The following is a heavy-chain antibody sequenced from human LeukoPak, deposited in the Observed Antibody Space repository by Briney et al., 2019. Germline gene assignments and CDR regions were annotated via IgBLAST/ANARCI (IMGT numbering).Heavy chain of an antibody. D-gene: IGHD3-10*01. CDR2: TSTYNGNT. CDR3: ARDYYGSGSYSIPALDY. CDR1: GYTFTSYG. Sequence: ASVKVSCKASGYTFTSYGISWVRQAPGQGLEWMGWTSTYNGNTNYAQKLQGRVTMTTDTSTSTAYMELRSLRSDDTAVYYCARDYYGSGSYSIPALDYWGQGTLVTVSS. V-gene: IGHV1-18*01. J-gene: IGHJ4*02.